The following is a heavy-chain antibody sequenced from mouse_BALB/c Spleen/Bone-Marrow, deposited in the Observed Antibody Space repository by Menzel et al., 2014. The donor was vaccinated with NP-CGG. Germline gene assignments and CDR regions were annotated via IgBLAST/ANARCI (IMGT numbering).Heavy chain of an antibody. D-gene: IGHD2-3*01. CDR2: INPYNDNT. Sequence: VQLQQSGPELVKPGASVKMSCKASEYTFTNYVMHWVKQKPGQGLEWIGYINPYNDNTKYNEKFKGKAKLTSDKSSSTDYMELSSLTSEDAAGYYCAGRGAGYYVEGFDYWGPGTTLTVSS. V-gene: IGHV1-14*01. CDR3: AGRGAGYYVEGFDY. CDR1: EYTFTNYV. J-gene: IGHJ2*01.